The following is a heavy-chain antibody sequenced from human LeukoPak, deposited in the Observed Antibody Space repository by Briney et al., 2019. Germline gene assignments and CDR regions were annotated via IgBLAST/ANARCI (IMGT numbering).Heavy chain of an antibody. V-gene: IGHV4-4*02. CDR2: IYHSGST. Sequence: SGTLSLTCAVSGGSISSSNWWSWVRQPPGKGLEWIGEIYHSGSTNYNPSLKSRVTISVDKSKNQFSLKLSSVTAADTAVYYCARVGSSWYYYYYGMDVWGQGTTVTVSS. D-gene: IGHD6-13*01. J-gene: IGHJ6*02. CDR3: ARVGSSWYYYYYGMDV. CDR1: GGSISSSNW.